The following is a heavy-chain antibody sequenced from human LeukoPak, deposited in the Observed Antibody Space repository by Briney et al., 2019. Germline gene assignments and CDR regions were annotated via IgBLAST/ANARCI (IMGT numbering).Heavy chain of an antibody. CDR2: IKGDGSKI. CDR3: ARDGSCFDF. V-gene: IGHV3-7*01. D-gene: IGHD2-15*01. J-gene: IGHJ4*02. Sequence: GGSLRLSCGASGFTFSEYWMNWVRQAPGRGPEWVANIKGDGSKIYYVDSVKGRFTISRDNDKNSLYLQMNNLRVEDTAVYHCARDGSCFDFWGQGALVTVSS. CDR1: GFTFSEYW.